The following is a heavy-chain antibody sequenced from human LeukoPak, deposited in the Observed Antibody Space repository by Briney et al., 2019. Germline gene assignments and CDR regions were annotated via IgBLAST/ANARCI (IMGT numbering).Heavy chain of an antibody. CDR1: GFTFSNYW. CDR3: ARDLGTTVTTNLDY. Sequence: PGGSLKLSCAASGFTFSNYWMTWVRQAPGKGLEWVANIKHDGSEDYYLDSVKGRFTISRDNAKSSMWLQMNSLRDEDTAVYYCARDLGTTVTTNLDYWGQGTLVTVSS. D-gene: IGHD4-17*01. CDR2: IKHDGSED. V-gene: IGHV3-7*01. J-gene: IGHJ4*02.